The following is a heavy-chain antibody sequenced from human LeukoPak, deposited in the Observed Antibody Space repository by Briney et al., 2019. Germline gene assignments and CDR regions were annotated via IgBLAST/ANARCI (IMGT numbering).Heavy chain of an antibody. CDR1: GFTFSSYS. J-gene: IGHJ3*02. Sequence: PGGSLRLSCAASGFTFSSYSMNWVRQAPGKGLEWVSSISSSSSYIYYADSVKGRFTISRDNAKNSLYLQMNSLRAEDTAVYYCARVGMTTVTSGAFDIWGQGTMVTVSS. D-gene: IGHD4-17*01. V-gene: IGHV3-21*01. CDR3: ARVGMTTVTSGAFDI. CDR2: ISSSSSYI.